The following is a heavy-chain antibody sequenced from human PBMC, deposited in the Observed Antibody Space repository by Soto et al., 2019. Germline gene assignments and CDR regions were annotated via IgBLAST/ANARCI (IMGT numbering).Heavy chain of an antibody. J-gene: IGHJ5*02. CDR1: GFAFRSYG. V-gene: IGHV3-30*18. D-gene: IGHD3-3*01. CDR2: ISHDGDKE. CDR3: AKSGFTIFGEGFDP. Sequence: QEQLVESGGGVVQPGSSLSLSCAASGFAFRSYGMNWVRQAPGKGLEWVALISHDGDKEYYADSVKGRFTISRDNSENTLFLRMNSLTADDSAVYFCAKSGFTIFGEGFDPWGQGTLVTVSS.